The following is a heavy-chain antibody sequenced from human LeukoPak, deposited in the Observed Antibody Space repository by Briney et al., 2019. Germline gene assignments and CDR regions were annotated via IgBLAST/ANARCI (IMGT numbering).Heavy chain of an antibody. CDR1: GYTFNSHP. Sequence: GASVKVSCKASGYTFNSHPMHWVRQAPGQRLEWMGWINADNGNTRYSQKLQGRVTITRDTSANTAYMELSGLRSDDTAVYYCAREGLGELTLDYWGQGTLVTVSS. CDR3: AREGLGELTLDY. CDR2: INADNGNT. D-gene: IGHD3-16*01. J-gene: IGHJ4*02. V-gene: IGHV1-3*01.